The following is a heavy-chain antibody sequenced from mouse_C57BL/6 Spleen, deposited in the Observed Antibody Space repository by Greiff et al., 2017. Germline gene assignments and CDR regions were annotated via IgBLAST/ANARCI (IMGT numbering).Heavy chain of an antibody. J-gene: IGHJ2*01. D-gene: IGHD2-3*01. CDR3: TSIYDGYYNFDD. Sequence: QVQLQQSGAELVRPGASVTLSCKASGYTFTDYEMHWVKQTPVHGLEWIGAIDPETGGTAYNQKFKGKAILTADKSSSTAYMELRSLTSEDSAVYYCTSIYDGYYNFDDWGQGTTLTVSS. V-gene: IGHV1-15*01. CDR2: IDPETGGT. CDR1: GYTFTDYE.